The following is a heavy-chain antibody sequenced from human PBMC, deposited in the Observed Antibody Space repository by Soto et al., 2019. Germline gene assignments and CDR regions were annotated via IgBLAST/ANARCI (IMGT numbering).Heavy chain of an antibody. D-gene: IGHD3-22*01. CDR1: GFTFYNYA. V-gene: IGHV3-23*01. J-gene: IGHJ5*02. CDR2: VLQSGDGT. Sequence: HPGGSLRLSCVASGFTFYNYAMTWVRLAPGKGLEWVSTVLQSGDGTFYADSVRGRFIISRDNSKNTLYLQMSSLRAADTAVYYCARRDRSGYSYWLDTWGQGTLVTVSS. CDR3: ARRDRSGYSYWLDT.